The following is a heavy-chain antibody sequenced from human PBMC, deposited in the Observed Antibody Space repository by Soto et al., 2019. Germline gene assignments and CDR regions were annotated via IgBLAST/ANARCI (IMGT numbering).Heavy chain of an antibody. CDR2: IVVGNGIT. Sequence: QMQLVQSGPDVKELGTSVKVSCQASGFTVSDSAVQCVRQARGQPLDWIGYIVVGNGITNFAQRFQERVTFSSDKSRGTAYMELRSQRSEATAVYYCAATTHYDFWSGYFTGVAFDIWGQGTKVTVSA. V-gene: IGHV1-58*01. CDR3: AATTHYDFWSGYFTGVAFDI. J-gene: IGHJ3*02. D-gene: IGHD3-3*01. CDR1: GFTVSDSA.